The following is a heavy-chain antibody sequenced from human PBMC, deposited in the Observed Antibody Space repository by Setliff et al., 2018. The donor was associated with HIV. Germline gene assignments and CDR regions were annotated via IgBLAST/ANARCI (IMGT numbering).Heavy chain of an antibody. CDR3: ATDRPTYYDYVWGSPNGRKAFDI. V-gene: IGHV1-24*01. Sequence: ASVKVSCKVSGYTLTELSMHWMRQAPGKGLEWMGSFDPEDGETTYAQKFQGRVTMTEDTSTDTAYMELSSLRSEDTAVYYCATDRPTYYDYVWGSPNGRKAFDIWGQGTMVTVSS. D-gene: IGHD3-16*01. J-gene: IGHJ3*02. CDR2: FDPEDGET. CDR1: GYTLTELS.